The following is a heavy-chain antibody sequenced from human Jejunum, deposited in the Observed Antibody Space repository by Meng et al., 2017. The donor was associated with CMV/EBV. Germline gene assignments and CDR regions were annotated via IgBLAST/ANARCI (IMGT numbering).Heavy chain of an antibody. J-gene: IGHJ4*02. CDR1: FTFSNYG. V-gene: IGHV3-30*02. Sequence: FTFSNYGMHWVRQAPGKGLEWVAFIRYDGSNKYYSDSVKGRFTISRDNSKNTLYLQMNSLRTEDTAVYYCAKDGHYFDTSGRDYWGQGTLVTVSS. CDR2: IRYDGSNK. D-gene: IGHD3-22*01. CDR3: AKDGHYFDTSGRDY.